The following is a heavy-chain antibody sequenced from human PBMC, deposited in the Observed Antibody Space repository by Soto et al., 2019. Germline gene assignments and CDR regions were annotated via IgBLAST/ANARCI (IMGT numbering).Heavy chain of an antibody. CDR2: SSPRGDTI. Sequence: GGSRRRSWVASGFSLANYPMNWVRQTPGKGLEWISYSSPRGDTIYYADSVEGRFTISRDNARNSLSLHMSSLRDEDSALYYCAKGPHTNVGWPYYFESWGQGVPVTFSS. CDR1: GFSLANYP. J-gene: IGHJ4*02. V-gene: IGHV3-48*02. D-gene: IGHD6-19*01. CDR3: AKGPHTNVGWPYYFES.